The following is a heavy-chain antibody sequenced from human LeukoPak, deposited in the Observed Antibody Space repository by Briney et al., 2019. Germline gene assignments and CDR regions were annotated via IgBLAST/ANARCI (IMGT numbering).Heavy chain of an antibody. CDR1: EFTFNTYA. V-gene: IGHV3-33*01. D-gene: IGHD7-27*01. CDR2: MTYDGSDI. CDR3: ARDHSPKWGSGERYFDY. J-gene: IGHJ4*02. Sequence: PGRSLRLSCEASEFTFNTYAMHWVRQAPGKGLEWVAVMTYDGSDIYYADSVKGRFTISRDNSKNTLFLQMSSLRAEDTAVYYCARDHSPKWGSGERYFDYWGQGTLVIVSS.